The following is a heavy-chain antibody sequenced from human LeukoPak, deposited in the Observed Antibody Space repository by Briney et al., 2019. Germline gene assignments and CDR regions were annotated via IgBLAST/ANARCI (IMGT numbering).Heavy chain of an antibody. V-gene: IGHV3-21*01. Sequence: GGSLRLSCAVSGFTFSSYSMNWVRQAPGKGLEWVSPISSSSSYIYYADSVKGRFTISRDNAKNSLYLQMNSLRAEDTAVYYCASLYYYGSGATWFDPWGQGTLVTVSS. CDR2: ISSSSSYI. D-gene: IGHD3-10*01. J-gene: IGHJ5*02. CDR1: GFTFSSYS. CDR3: ASLYYYGSGATWFDP.